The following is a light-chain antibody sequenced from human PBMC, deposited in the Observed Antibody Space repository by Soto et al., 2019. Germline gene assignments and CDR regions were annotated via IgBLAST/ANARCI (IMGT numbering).Light chain of an antibody. CDR1: SSDIRDYNY. CDR2: DVT. Sequence: QSALTQPASVSGSPGQSITISCTGTSSDIRDYNYVSWYQQHPGKPPKLMIYDVTNRPSGVSNRFSGSKSGNTASLTISWLQSEDEADYYCTSYTSSSPYVVGTGPKLTVL. V-gene: IGLV2-14*01. CDR3: TSYTSSSPYV. J-gene: IGLJ1*01.